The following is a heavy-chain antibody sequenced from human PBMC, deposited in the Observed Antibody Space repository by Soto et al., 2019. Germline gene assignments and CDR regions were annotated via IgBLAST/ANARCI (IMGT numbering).Heavy chain of an antibody. J-gene: IGHJ5*02. CDR2: IHNSGSP. D-gene: IGHD3-22*01. V-gene: IGHV4-30-4*01. CDR3: ARETRLLPYNWFDP. Sequence: PSETLSLTCSVSGASIYNGGYFWSWIRQSPGKGLEWIGHIHNSGSPYNNPSLKSRVTISADTSKNQFSLKLTSVTAADTAVYYCARETRLLPYNWFDPWGQGTLVTVSS. CDR1: GASIYNGGYF.